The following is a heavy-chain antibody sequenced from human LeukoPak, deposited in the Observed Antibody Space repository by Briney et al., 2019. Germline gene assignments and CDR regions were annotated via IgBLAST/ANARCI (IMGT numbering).Heavy chain of an antibody. D-gene: IGHD1-26*01. V-gene: IGHV4-38-2*02. J-gene: IGHJ4*02. Sequence: SETLSLTCTVSGYSISSGYYWGWIRQPPGKGLEWIGSIYHSGSTYYNPSLKSRVTISVDTSKNQFSLKLSSVTAADTAVYYCAREYSGGYYGWGQGTLVTVSS. CDR3: AREYSGGYYG. CDR2: IYHSGST. CDR1: GYSISSGYY.